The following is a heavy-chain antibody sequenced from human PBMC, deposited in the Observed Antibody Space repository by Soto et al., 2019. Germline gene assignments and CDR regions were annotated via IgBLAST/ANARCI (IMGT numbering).Heavy chain of an antibody. J-gene: IGHJ6*02. D-gene: IGHD2-8*01. CDR1: GYTFTGYY. Sequence: QVQLVQSGAEVKKPGASVKVSCKASGYTFTGYYMHWVRQAPGQGLEWMGWINPNSGGTNYAQKFQGGVTMTRDTSISTAYMELSRLRSDDTAVYYCAREYIVLMVYANGMDVWGQGTTVTVSS. CDR2: INPNSGGT. V-gene: IGHV1-2*02. CDR3: AREYIVLMVYANGMDV.